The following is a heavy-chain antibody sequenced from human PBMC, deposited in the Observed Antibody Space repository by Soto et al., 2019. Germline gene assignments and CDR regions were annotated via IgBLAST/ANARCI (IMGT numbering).Heavy chain of an antibody. V-gene: IGHV1-69*13. CDR2: IIPIFGTA. J-gene: IGHJ5*02. CDR1: GGTFSSYA. CDR3: ARXRLDCRGGSCYLGWFDP. Sequence: SVKVSCKASGGTFSSYAISWVRQAPGQGLEWMGGIIPIFGTANYAQKFQGRVTITADESTSTAYMELSSLRSEDTAVYYCARXRLDCRGGSCYLGWFDPWGQGTLVTVSS. D-gene: IGHD2-15*01.